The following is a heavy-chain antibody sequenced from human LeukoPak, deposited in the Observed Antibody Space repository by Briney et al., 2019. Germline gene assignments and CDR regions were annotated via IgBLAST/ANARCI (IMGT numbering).Heavy chain of an antibody. D-gene: IGHD2-2*02. CDR1: AYTFTGYY. CDR2: INPNSGGT. V-gene: IGHV1-2*02. Sequence: ASVKVSCKASAYTFTGYYMHWVRQAPGQGLEWMGWINPNSGGTNYAQKFQGRVTMTRDTSISTAYMELSRLRSDDTAVYYCARIGGYCSSTSCYTWGQGTLVTVSS. J-gene: IGHJ5*02. CDR3: ARIGGYCSSTSCYT.